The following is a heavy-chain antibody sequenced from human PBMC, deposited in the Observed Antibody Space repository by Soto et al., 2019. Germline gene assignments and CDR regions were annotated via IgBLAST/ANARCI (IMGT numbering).Heavy chain of an antibody. Sequence: ASVKVSCKASGGTFSSYAISWVRQAPGQGLEWMGGIIPIFGTANYAQKFQGRVTITADESTSTAYMELSSLRSEDTAVYYCASPNCSSTSCYSGTIFHYYYYGMDAWGQGTTVTVSS. CDR1: GGTFSSYA. CDR2: IIPIFGTA. V-gene: IGHV1-69*13. D-gene: IGHD2-2*01. J-gene: IGHJ6*02. CDR3: ASPNCSSTSCYSGTIFHYYYYGMDA.